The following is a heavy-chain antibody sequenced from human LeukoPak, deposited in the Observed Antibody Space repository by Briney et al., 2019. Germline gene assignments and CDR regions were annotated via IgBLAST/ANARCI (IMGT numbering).Heavy chain of an antibody. Sequence: YPGGSLRLSCAASGFTFSSYSMNWVRQAPGKGLEWVSSISSSSSFVYYADSVRGRFTISRDNAKNSLYLHMNSLRAEDTAVYYCARDTALSDFDYWGQGTLVTVSS. CDR3: ARDTALSDFDY. CDR1: GFTFSSYS. V-gene: IGHV3-21*01. J-gene: IGHJ4*02. D-gene: IGHD4-17*01. CDR2: ISSSSSFV.